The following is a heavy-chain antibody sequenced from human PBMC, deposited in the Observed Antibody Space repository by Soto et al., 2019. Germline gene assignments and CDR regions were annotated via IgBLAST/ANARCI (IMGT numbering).Heavy chain of an antibody. CDR2: IIPIFGTP. CDR3: ARCAYCSGRSCYVVTRY. J-gene: IGHJ4*02. V-gene: IGHV1-69*06. CDR1: GDSFSSYA. D-gene: IGHD2-15*01. Sequence: QVQLVQSGSEVKKPGSSVKVSCKASGDSFSSYAISWLRQAPGQGLEWMGGIIPIFGTPHYAQQFQGRVTITADKSTSTADMALSSLRSEDTAVYFCARCAYCSGRSCYVVTRYWGQGTLITVSS.